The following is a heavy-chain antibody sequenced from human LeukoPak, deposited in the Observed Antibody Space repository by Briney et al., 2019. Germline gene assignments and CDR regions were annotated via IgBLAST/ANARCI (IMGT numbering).Heavy chain of an antibody. D-gene: IGHD6-13*01. Sequence: PGGSLRLSCAASGFTFSSYDIHWVRQATEKYYPGSVKGRFTISRENAKNSLYLQMNSLRAGDTAVYYCARAAYSSTWYSRYFDLWGRGTLVTVSS. V-gene: IGHV3-13*01. CDR3: ARAAYSSTWYSRYFDL. J-gene: IGHJ2*01. CDR1: GFTFSSYD.